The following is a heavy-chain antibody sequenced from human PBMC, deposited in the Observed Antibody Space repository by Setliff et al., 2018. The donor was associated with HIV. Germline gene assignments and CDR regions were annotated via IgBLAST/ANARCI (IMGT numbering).Heavy chain of an antibody. CDR3: ARSFLGVRGYPTPSWYFDL. Sequence: GASVKVSCKASGYTFTSYALHWVRQAPGQRSEWMGWINAGNGNTKYSQNFQGRVTITRDTSASTAYMELRSLRPEDTAVYYCARSFLGVRGYPTPSWYFDLWGRGTLVTVSS. V-gene: IGHV1-3*01. J-gene: IGHJ2*01. D-gene: IGHD3-22*01. CDR2: INAGNGNT. CDR1: GYTFTSYA.